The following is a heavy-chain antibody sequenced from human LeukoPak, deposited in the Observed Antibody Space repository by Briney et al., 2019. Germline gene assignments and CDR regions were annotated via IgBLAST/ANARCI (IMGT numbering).Heavy chain of an antibody. V-gene: IGHV4-30-2*01. D-gene: IGHD3-22*01. Sequence: SETLSLTCTVSGGSISSGDYYWSWIRQPSGKGLEWIGYIYHSGSTYYNPSLKSRVTISVDRSKNQFSLKLSSVTAADTAVYYCARDRYYYDSSGYDGCFDYWGQGTLVTVSS. J-gene: IGHJ4*02. CDR1: GGSISSGDYY. CDR3: ARDRYYYDSSGYDGCFDY. CDR2: IYHSGST.